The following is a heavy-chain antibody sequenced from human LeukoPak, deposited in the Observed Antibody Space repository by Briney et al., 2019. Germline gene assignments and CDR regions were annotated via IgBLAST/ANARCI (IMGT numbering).Heavy chain of an antibody. CDR3: AALPWGMRGY. J-gene: IGHJ4*02. CDR1: GFTFSRYE. CDR2: ISGSGGNT. Sequence: PGASLRLSCAASGFTFSRYEISWVRRAPGKGLDWVSGISGSGGNTYYADSVKGRFTTSRDNSKNTLYLQMNSLRVEDTAVYYCAALPWGMRGYWAQGTLVTVSS. V-gene: IGHV3-23*01. D-gene: IGHD3-16*01.